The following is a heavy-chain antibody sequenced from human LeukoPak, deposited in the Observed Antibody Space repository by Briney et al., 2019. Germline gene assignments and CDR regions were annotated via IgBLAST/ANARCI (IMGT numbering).Heavy chain of an antibody. D-gene: IGHD5-18*01. CDR1: GYTFTSYD. CDR3: ARIPGGYSYGYVLEDY. J-gene: IGHJ4*02. CDR2: MNPNSGNT. Sequence: GASVKVSCKASGYTFTSYDINWVRQATGQGLEWMGWMNPNSGNTGYAQKFQGRVTMTRNTSISTAYMELSSLRSEDTAVYYCARIPGGYSYGYVLEDYWGQGTLVTVSS. V-gene: IGHV1-8*01.